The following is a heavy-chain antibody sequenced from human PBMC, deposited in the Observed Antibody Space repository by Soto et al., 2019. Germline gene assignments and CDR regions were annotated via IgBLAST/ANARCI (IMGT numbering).Heavy chain of an antibody. V-gene: IGHV3-9*01. CDR1: GFTFDDYA. Sequence: EGQLVESGGGLVQPGRSLRLSCAASGFTFDDYAMHWVRLVSGKGLEWVSFISWNSANIAYADSVKGRFTISRDNAKNALFLQMNTLRTEDTALYYCAFIRGPRIIWRQGTMVTVSS. D-gene: IGHD3-10*01. CDR3: AFIRGPRII. J-gene: IGHJ3*02. CDR2: ISWNSANI.